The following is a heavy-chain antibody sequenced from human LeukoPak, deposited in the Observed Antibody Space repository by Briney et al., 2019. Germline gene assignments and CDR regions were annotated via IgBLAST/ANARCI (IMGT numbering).Heavy chain of an antibody. D-gene: IGHD3-16*01. V-gene: IGHV1-18*01. CDR2: ILPYSGNT. J-gene: IGHJ6*02. CDR3: AKDRRGSRNSLDV. Sequence: ASVKVSCKASGYTFSTYGISWVRQAPGQGLEWMGWILPYSGNTNYAQKLQGRVSVTTDTSTTTAYMELRSPTSDDTAVYYCAKDRRGSRNSLDVWGQGTTITVSS. CDR1: GYTFSTYG.